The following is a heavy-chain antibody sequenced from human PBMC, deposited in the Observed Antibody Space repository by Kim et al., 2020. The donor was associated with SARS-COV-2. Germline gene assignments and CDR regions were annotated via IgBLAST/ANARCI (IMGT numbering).Heavy chain of an antibody. D-gene: IGHD3-22*01. CDR1: GGSISSSSYY. J-gene: IGHJ3*02. V-gene: IGHV4-39*07. CDR3: ARDLDYYDSSGDDALDI. CDR2: IYYSGST. Sequence: SETLSLTCTVSGGSISSSSYYWGWIRQPPGKGLEWIGSIYYSGSTYYNPSLKSRVTISVDTSKNQFSLKLSAVTAADTAVYYCARDLDYYDSSGDDALDIWGRGTMVTVSS.